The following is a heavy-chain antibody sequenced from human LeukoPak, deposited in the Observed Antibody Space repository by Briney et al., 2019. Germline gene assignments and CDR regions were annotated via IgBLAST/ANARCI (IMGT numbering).Heavy chain of an antibody. J-gene: IGHJ5*02. V-gene: IGHV7-4-1*02. CDR1: GYTFTSYA. CDR3: ARDLVVVVAATRRPNNWFDP. Sequence: ASVKVSCKASGYTFTSYAMNWVRQAPGQGLEWMGWINTNTGNPTYAQGFTGRFVFSLDTSVSTAYLQISSLKAEDTAVYYCARDLVVVVAATRRPNNWFDPWAREPWSPSPQ. CDR2: INTNTGNP. D-gene: IGHD2-15*01.